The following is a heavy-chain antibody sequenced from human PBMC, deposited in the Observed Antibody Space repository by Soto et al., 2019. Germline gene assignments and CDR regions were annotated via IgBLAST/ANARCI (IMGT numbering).Heavy chain of an antibody. Sequence: SETLSLTCTVSGGSITISDAYWAWVRQPPGKGLEWIGNIYHIENTFYNESLKSRVTISIDTSKNQFSLNLRSVTAADTAVYYCARLRVPNYYFDFWGQGALVTVS. D-gene: IGHD1-7*01. CDR2: IYHIENT. V-gene: IGHV4-39*01. J-gene: IGHJ4*02. CDR1: GGSITISDAY. CDR3: ARLRVPNYYFDF.